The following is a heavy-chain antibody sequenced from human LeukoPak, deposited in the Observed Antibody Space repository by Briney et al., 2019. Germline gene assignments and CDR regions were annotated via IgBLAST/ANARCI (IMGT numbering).Heavy chain of an antibody. CDR2: INHSGGT. CDR1: GYSISSGYY. D-gene: IGHD5-12*01. V-gene: IGHV4-38-2*02. Sequence: PSETLSLTCTVSGYSISSGYYWGWIRQPPGKGLELIGSINHSGGTYYNPSLKSRVTISVDTSKNQFSLKLSSVTAADTAVYYCARGSASKWLRLQNYFDYWGQGTLVTVSS. J-gene: IGHJ4*02. CDR3: ARGSASKWLRLQNYFDY.